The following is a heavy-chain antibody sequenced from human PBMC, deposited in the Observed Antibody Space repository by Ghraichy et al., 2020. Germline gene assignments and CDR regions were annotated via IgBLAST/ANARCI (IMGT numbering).Heavy chain of an antibody. CDR3: ARDYYGSGSYYNPLAYYYYYYMDV. V-gene: IGHV3-48*01. D-gene: IGHD3-10*01. CDR2: ISSSSSTI. CDR1: GFTFSSYS. J-gene: IGHJ6*03. Sequence: GGSLRLSCAASGFTFSSYSMNWVRQAPGKGLEWVSYISSSSSTIYYADSVKGRFTISRDNAKNSLYLQMNSLRAEDTAVYYCARDYYGSGSYYNPLAYYYYYYMDVWGKGTTVTVSS.